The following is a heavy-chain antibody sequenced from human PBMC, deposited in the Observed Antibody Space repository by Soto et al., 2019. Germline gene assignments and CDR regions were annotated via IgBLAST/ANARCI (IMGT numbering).Heavy chain of an antibody. V-gene: IGHV3-23*01. D-gene: IGHD3-3*01. Sequence: GSLRLSCAASGFTFSSYAMSWVRQTPGKGLEWVSGISGTGGTTYYADSVKGRFTISRDNSKNTLYLQMNSLRAEDTALYYCAKGPDTRYDFWTYGWFDPWGQGTLVTVSS. CDR3: AKGPDTRYDFWTYGWFDP. CDR1: GFTFSSYA. CDR2: ISGTGGTT. J-gene: IGHJ5*02.